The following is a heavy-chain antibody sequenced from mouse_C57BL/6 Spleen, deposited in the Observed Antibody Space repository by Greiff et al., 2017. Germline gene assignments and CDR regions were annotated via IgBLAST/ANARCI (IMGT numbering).Heavy chain of an antibody. Sequence: QVQLQQPGAELVKPGASVKLSCKASGYTFTSYWMHWVKQRPGQGLEWIGMIHPNSGSTNYNEKFKSKATLTVDKSSSTAYMQLSSLTSEDSAVYYCARKGTGVAFDYWGQGTTLTVSS. CDR3: ARKGTGVAFDY. J-gene: IGHJ2*01. CDR2: IHPNSGST. D-gene: IGHD1-1*01. CDR1: GYTFTSYW. V-gene: IGHV1-64*01.